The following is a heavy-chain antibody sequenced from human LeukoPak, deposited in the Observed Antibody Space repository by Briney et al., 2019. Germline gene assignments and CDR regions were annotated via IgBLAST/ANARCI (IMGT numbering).Heavy chain of an antibody. CDR3: ARQTRGYSGYEPYYYYYMDV. D-gene: IGHD5-12*01. CDR1: GFTFSSYS. Sequence: GSLRLSCAASGFTFSSYSMNWVRQAPGKGLEWIGEINHSGSTNYNPSLKSRVTISVDTSKNQFSLKLSSVTAADTAVYYCARQTRGYSGYEPYYYYYMDVWGKGTTVTVSS. V-gene: IGHV4-34*01. J-gene: IGHJ6*03. CDR2: INHSGST.